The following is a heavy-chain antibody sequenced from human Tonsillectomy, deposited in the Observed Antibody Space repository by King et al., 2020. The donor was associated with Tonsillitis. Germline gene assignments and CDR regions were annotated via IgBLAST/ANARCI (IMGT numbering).Heavy chain of an antibody. Sequence: QLVQSGAEVKKPGASLKVSCKASGYTFTGYYIYWVRQAPGQGLEWMGWIHPNTGGTNFAEKFQGRVTLTRDTSISTVYMELRRLTSDDTALYYCARDYVGAGREWGRGTLVSVSS. J-gene: IGHJ4*02. V-gene: IGHV1-2*02. CDR3: ARDYVGAGRE. CDR2: IHPNTGGT. D-gene: IGHD6-13*01. CDR1: GYTFTGYY.